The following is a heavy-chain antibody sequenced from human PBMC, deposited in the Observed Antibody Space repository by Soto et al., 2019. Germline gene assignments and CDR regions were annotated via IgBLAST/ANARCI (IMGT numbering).Heavy chain of an antibody. Sequence: GGSLRLSCAASGFTFTRYSMDWVRQAPGKGLEWVASISSTTNYIYYGESLKGRLTISRDNAKNSMYLQMNTLRAEDTAVYYCARESEDLSSNLDYWGQGTLVTVSS. V-gene: IGHV3-21*06. CDR3: ARESEDLSSNLDY. J-gene: IGHJ4*02. CDR2: ISSTTNYI. CDR1: GFTFTRYS.